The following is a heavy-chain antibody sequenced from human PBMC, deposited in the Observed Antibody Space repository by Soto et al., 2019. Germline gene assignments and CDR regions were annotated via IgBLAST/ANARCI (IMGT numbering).Heavy chain of an antibody. Sequence: ASVKVSCKASGYTFTSYGISWVRQAPGQGLEWMGWISAYNGDTNYAQKLQGRVTMTTDTSTSTAYMELRSLRSDDTAVYYCARVPRYYDILTGYYPQYYFDYWGQGTLVTVSS. CDR3: ARVPRYYDILTGYYPQYYFDY. V-gene: IGHV1-18*04. CDR2: ISAYNGDT. J-gene: IGHJ4*02. CDR1: GYTFTSYG. D-gene: IGHD3-9*01.